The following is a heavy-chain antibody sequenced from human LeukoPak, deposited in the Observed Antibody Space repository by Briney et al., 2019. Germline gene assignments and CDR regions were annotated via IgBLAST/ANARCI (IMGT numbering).Heavy chain of an antibody. J-gene: IGHJ4*02. CDR2: MNPNSGNT. Sequence: GASVKVSCKASGYTFTSYDINWVRQATGQGLEWMGWMNPNSGNTGYAQKFQGRVTMTRNTSISTAYMELSSLRSEDTAVYYCVRDGRYNWNGQDGAYWGQGTLVTVSS. CDR3: VRDGRYNWNGQDGAY. V-gene: IGHV1-8*01. D-gene: IGHD1-20*01. CDR1: GYTFTSYD.